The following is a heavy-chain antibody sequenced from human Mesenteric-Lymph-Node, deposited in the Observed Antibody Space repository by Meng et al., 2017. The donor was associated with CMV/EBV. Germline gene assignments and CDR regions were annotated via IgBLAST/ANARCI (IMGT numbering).Heavy chain of an antibody. CDR2: INHSGST. CDR1: GGSFSGYY. D-gene: IGHD3-9*01. V-gene: IGHV4-34*01. Sequence: QVRFTQWGAGLFEPSETLSVTCAVYGGSFSGYYWNWIRQSPEKGLEWIGEINHSGSTTYNPSFTSRIIISVDTSTNQISLNMSSVTAADTAVYYCARGSSYDILTGYFDYWGQGALVTVSS. J-gene: IGHJ4*02. CDR3: ARGSSYDILTGYFDY.